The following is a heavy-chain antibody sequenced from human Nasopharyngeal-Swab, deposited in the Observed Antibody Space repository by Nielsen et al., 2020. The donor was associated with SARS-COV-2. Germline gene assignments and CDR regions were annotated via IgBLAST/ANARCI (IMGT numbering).Heavy chain of an antibody. Sequence: SETPSLTCAVSGGSISSGGYSWSWIRQPPGKGLEWIGYIYHSGSTYYNPSLKSRVTISVDRSENQFSLKLSSVTPEDTAVYYCARESSFSFDYWGQGTLVTVSS. CDR2: IYHSGST. J-gene: IGHJ4*02. D-gene: IGHD6-13*01. CDR1: GGSISSGGYS. V-gene: IGHV4-30-2*01. CDR3: ARESSFSFDY.